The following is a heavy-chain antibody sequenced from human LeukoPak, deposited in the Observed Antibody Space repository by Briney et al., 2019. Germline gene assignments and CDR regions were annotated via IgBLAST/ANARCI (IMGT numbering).Heavy chain of an antibody. J-gene: IGHJ5*02. Sequence: SETLSLTCTVSGGSISSGGYYWSWIRQHPGKGLEWIGYIYYSGSTYYNPSLKSRVTISVDTSKNQFSLKLRSVTDAETAVYYCAREWVVGAPAEARFDPWGQGTLVTVSS. V-gene: IGHV4-31*03. CDR2: IYYSGST. D-gene: IGHD1-26*01. CDR3: AREWVVGAPAEARFDP. CDR1: GGSISSGGYY.